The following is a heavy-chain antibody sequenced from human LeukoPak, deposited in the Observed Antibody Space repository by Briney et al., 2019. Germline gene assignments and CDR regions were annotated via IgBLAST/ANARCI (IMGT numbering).Heavy chain of an antibody. V-gene: IGHV3-23*01. CDR3: ARATGSGYSGS. CDR2: ISGSGGST. CDR1: GFTFSSYA. D-gene: IGHD3-22*01. J-gene: IGHJ5*02. Sequence: GGSLRLSCAASGFTFSSYAMSWVRQAPGKGLEWVSAISGSGGSTYYADSVKGRFTISRDNSKNTLYLQMNSLRAEDTAVYYCARATGSGYSGSWGQGTLVTVSS.